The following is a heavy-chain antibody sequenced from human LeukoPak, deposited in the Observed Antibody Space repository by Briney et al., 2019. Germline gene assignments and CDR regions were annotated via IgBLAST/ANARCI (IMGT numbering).Heavy chain of an antibody. D-gene: IGHD3-9*01. CDR3: ASSDYDILTGYYG. J-gene: IGHJ4*02. CDR2: IIPIFGTA. V-gene: IGHV1-69*13. CDR1: GGTFSSYA. Sequence: GASVKVSCKASGGTFSSYAISWMRQAPGQGLEWMGGIIPIFGTANYAQKFQGRVTITADESTSTAYMELSSLRSEDTAVYYCASSDYDILTGYYGWGQGTLVTVSS.